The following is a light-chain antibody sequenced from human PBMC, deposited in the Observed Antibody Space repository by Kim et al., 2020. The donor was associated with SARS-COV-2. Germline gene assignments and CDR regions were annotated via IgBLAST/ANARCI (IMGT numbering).Light chain of an antibody. Sequence: SSELTQDPAVSVALGQTVRTTCQGDSLRSYYATWSQLKPGQAPILVIYGKNNRPSGIPDRFSGPSSGNTASLTISGTQAGDEADYYCNSRDSNNNVLFGGGTRLTVL. CDR2: GKN. CDR1: SLRSYY. CDR3: NSRDSNNNVL. V-gene: IGLV3-19*01. J-gene: IGLJ2*01.